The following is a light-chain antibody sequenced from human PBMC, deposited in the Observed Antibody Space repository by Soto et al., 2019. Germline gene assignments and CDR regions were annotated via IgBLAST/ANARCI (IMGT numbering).Light chain of an antibody. CDR1: SSDVGGYNY. Sequence: QSVLTQPPSASGSPGQSVTISCTGTSSDVGGYNYVSWYQQHPGKAPKLMIYEVSKRPSGVPDRFSGSKSGNTASLTVSGLQSEYEADYYCSSYAGSNSDVFGPGTKLTVL. CDR3: SSYAGSNSDV. CDR2: EVS. J-gene: IGLJ1*01. V-gene: IGLV2-8*01.